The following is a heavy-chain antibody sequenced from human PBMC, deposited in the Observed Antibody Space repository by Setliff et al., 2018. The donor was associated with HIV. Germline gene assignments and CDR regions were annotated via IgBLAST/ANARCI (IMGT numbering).Heavy chain of an antibody. CDR2: FYYSWNT. V-gene: IGHV4-39*01. J-gene: IGHJ3*02. CDR3: ARHSITLVAGVPERDDAFDI. D-gene: IGHD6-19*01. CDR1: GASIGRRSDC. Sequence: SETLSLTCTVSGASIGRRSDCWGWIRRPPGKGLEWIGSFYYSWNTYYNPSLKSRVTISVDTSKNQFSLKLSSVTAADTAVYYCARHSITLVAGVPERDDAFDIWGQGTMVTVSS.